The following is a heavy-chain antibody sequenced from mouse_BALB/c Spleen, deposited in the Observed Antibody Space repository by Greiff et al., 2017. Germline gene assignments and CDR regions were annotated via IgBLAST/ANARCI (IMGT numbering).Heavy chain of an antibody. Sequence: EVQLPPSGAALVKPGASVKLSCPASGFNIKDTYMHWVKQRPEQGLEWIGRLDPANGNTKYDPKFQGKATITADTSSNTAYLQLSSLTSEDTAVYYCARDYGYYAMDDWGQGTSVNVAS. J-gene: IGHJ4*01. D-gene: IGHD1-2*01. V-gene: IGHV14-3*02. CDR3: ARDYGYYAMDD. CDR2: LDPANGNT. CDR1: GFNIKDTY.